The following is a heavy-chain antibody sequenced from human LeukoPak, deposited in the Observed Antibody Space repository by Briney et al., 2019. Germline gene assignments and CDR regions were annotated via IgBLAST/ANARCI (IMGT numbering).Heavy chain of an antibody. V-gene: IGHV4-39*01. CDR3: ARLDTAMVNFDY. J-gene: IGHJ4*02. CDR1: GGSISSSSYY. Sequence: SETLSLTCTVSGGSISSSSYYWGWIRQPPGKGLEWIGSIYYSGSTYYNPSLKSRVTISVDTSKNQFSLKLSSVTAADTAVYYCARLDTAMVNFDYWCQGTLVNVSS. CDR2: IYYSGST. D-gene: IGHD5-18*01.